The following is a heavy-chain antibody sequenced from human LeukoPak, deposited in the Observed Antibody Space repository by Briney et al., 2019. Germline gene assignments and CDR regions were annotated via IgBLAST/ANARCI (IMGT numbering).Heavy chain of an antibody. J-gene: IGHJ3*02. CDR3: ARANHDFWSGPDAFDI. CDR1: GYTFTGYY. D-gene: IGHD3-3*01. V-gene: IGHV1-2*06. CDR2: IDPNSGGT. Sequence: ASVKVSCKASGYTFTGYYLHWVRQAPGQGLEWMGRIDPNSGGTNYAQKFQGRVTMTRDTSISTAYLEQSRLRSDDTAVYYCARANHDFWSGPDAFDIWGQGTMVTVSS.